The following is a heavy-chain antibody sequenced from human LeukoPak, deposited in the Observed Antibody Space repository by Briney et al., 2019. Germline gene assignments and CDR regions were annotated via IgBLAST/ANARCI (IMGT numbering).Heavy chain of an antibody. CDR3: ARRIISDY. CDR2: LNPHSGNT. V-gene: IGHV1-8*01. J-gene: IGHJ4*02. Sequence: ASVKVSCKASGYTFTNYDINWVRQATGQGLEWMGWLNPHSGNTGYAQKFQGRVTMTRNTSISTAYMELSSLRSDDTAVYYCARRIISDYWGQGSLVTVSS. D-gene: IGHD3-10*01. CDR1: GYTFTNYD.